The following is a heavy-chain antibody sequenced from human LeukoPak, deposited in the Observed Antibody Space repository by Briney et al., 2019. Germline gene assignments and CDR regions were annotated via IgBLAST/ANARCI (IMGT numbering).Heavy chain of an antibody. CDR2: IYTSGST. J-gene: IGHJ4*02. D-gene: IGHD5-18*01. V-gene: IGHV4-61*02. CDR3: ARGKYSYAYFGAYYFDY. Sequence: PSETLSLTCTVSGYSISSGYFWSWIRQPAGKGLEWIGRIYTSGSTNYNPSLKSRVTISLDTSKNQFSLKLSSVTAADTAVYYCARGKYSYAYFGAYYFDYWGQGTLVTVSS. CDR1: GYSISSGYF.